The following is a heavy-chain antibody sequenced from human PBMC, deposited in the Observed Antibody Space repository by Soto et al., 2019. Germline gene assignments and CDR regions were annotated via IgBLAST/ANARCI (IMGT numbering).Heavy chain of an antibody. Sequence: QVQLVESGGGVVQPGRSLRLSCAASGFTFFSYAMHWVRRAPGKGLEWVAVISFDGSTEYYGDSVKGRFTISRDNSKNTVYLQMNSLRSEDTAVYYCARSRHGSGSYTHFYYGLDVWGQGTTVTVSS. CDR2: ISFDGSTE. V-gene: IGHV3-30-3*01. J-gene: IGHJ6*02. CDR1: GFTFFSYA. D-gene: IGHD3-10*01. CDR3: ARSRHGSGSYTHFYYGLDV.